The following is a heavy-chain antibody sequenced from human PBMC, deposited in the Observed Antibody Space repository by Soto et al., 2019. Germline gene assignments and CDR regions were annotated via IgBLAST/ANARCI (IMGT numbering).Heavy chain of an antibody. Sequence: GGSLRLSCAASGFTFSSYWMSWVRQAPGKGLEWVANIKQDGSEKYYVDSVKGRFTISRDNAKNSLYLKMNSLRAEDTAVYYCARVEVCSSTSCYAFYYYYYMDVWGKGTTVTVSS. V-gene: IGHV3-7*01. J-gene: IGHJ6*03. CDR1: GFTFSSYW. D-gene: IGHD2-2*01. CDR3: ARVEVCSSTSCYAFYYYYYMDV. CDR2: IKQDGSEK.